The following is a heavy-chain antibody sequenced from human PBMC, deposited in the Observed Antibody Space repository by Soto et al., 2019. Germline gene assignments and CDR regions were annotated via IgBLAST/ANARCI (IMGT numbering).Heavy chain of an antibody. CDR3: ARDRYSKSDYKYGMDV. CDR1: GFTVRSNY. J-gene: IGHJ6*02. CDR2: IYSDGTT. D-gene: IGHD6-13*01. V-gene: IGHV3-53*01. Sequence: PGGSLRLSCAASGFTVRSNYMTWVRQAPGKGLEWVSVIYSDGTTYYADSVKGRFTISRDNSKNTLYLQMNSLRAEDTAVYYCARDRYSKSDYKYGMDVWGQGTTVTVSS.